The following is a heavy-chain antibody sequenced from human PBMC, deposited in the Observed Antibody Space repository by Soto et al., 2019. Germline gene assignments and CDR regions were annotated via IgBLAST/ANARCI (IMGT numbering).Heavy chain of an antibody. J-gene: IGHJ6*02. CDR3: ARGLGAYCISTSCYYYYYGMDV. Sequence: QVQLQESGPGLVKPSQTLSLTCTVSGGSISSGGYYWSWIRQHPGKGRGGIGYIYYSGSTYYNPSLTSRVTISVDTSKNQFSLKLSSVTAADTAVYYCARGLGAYCISTSCYYYYYGMDVWGQGTTVTVSS. CDR2: IYYSGST. V-gene: IGHV4-31*03. CDR1: GGSISSGGYY. D-gene: IGHD2-2*01.